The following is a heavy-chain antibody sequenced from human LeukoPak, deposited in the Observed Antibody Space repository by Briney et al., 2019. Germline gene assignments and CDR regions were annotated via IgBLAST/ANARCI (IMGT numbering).Heavy chain of an antibody. V-gene: IGHV4-34*01. CDR2: INHSGST. CDR3: ARGRRPRGYGSGSYYTNWFDP. Sequence: SETLSLTCAVYGGSFSGYYWSWIRQPPGKGLERIGEINHSGSTNYNPSLKSRVTISVDTSKNQFSLKLSPVTAADTAVYYCARGRRPRGYGSGSYYTNWFDPWGQGTLVTVSS. J-gene: IGHJ5*02. CDR1: GGSFSGYY. D-gene: IGHD3-10*01.